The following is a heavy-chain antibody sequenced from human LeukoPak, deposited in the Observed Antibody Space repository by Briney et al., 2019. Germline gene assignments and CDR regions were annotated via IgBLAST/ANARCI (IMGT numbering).Heavy chain of an antibody. J-gene: IGHJ4*02. CDR3: ARGDSSSSFDY. Sequence: PSETLSLTCTVSGGSISSGSYYWSWIRQPAGKGLEWIGRIYTSGSTNYNPSLKSRVTISVDTSKNQFSLKLSSVTAADTAVYYCARGDSSSSFDYWGQGTLVTVSS. CDR1: GGSISSGSYY. D-gene: IGHD6-6*01. V-gene: IGHV4-61*02. CDR2: IYTSGST.